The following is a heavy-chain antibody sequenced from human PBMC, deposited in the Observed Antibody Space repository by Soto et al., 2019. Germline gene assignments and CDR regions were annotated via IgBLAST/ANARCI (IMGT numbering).Heavy chain of an antibody. V-gene: IGHV4-4*02. CDR3: ARSPPCYYYGGSGTFDY. D-gene: IGHD3-10*01. J-gene: IGHJ4*02. Sequence: QLQLQESGPGLVRPSGTLSLTCAVSGGFTSTNNWWSWVRQPPGKGLEWIGDAYHSGSTEYNPTLKSRVSTSVDKSKNQISLKLNAAAAEDTAVYYCARSPPCYYYGGSGTFDYWGQGTLVTVSS. CDR2: AYHSGST. CDR1: GGFTSTNNW.